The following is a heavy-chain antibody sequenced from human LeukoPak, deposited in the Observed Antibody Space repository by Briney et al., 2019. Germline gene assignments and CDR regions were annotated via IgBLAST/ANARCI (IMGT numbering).Heavy chain of an antibody. CDR1: GGSFSGYY. D-gene: IGHD3-22*01. CDR3: ARDDSSGRALGY. J-gene: IGHJ4*02. Sequence: SETLSLTCAVYGGSFSGYYWSWIRQPPGKGLEWIGEINHSGSTNYNPSLKSRVTISVDTSKNQFSLKLSSVTAADTAVYHCARDDSSGRALGYWGQGTLVTVSS. V-gene: IGHV4-34*01. CDR2: INHSGST.